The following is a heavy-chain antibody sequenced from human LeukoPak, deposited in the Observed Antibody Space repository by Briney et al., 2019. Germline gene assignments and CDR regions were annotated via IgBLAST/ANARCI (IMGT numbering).Heavy chain of an antibody. CDR3: ARGRRTYSSSSGLEFDY. Sequence: PGGSLRLSCAASGFTFSDYYMSWIRQAPGKGLEWIGEINHSGSTNYNPSLKSRVTISVDTSKNQFSLKLSSVTAADTAVYYCARGRRTYSSSSGLEFDYWGQGTLVTVSS. V-gene: IGHV4-34*01. D-gene: IGHD6-6*01. J-gene: IGHJ4*02. CDR1: GFTFSDYY. CDR2: INHSGST.